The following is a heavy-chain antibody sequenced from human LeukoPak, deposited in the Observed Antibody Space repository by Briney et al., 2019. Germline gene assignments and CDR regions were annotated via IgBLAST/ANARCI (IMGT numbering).Heavy chain of an antibody. CDR3: AKDHYDFWSGFDY. CDR2: ISGSGGST. CDR1: GFTFSSYA. J-gene: IGHJ4*02. D-gene: IGHD3-3*01. Sequence: PGESLRLSCAASGFTFSSYAMGWVRQAPGKGLEWVSAISGSGGSTYYADSVKGRFTISRDNSKNTLYLQMNSLRAEDTAVYYCAKDHYDFWSGFDYWGQGTPVTVSS. V-gene: IGHV3-23*01.